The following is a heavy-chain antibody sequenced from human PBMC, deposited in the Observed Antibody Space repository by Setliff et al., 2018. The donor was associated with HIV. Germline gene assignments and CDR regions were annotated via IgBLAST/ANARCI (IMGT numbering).Heavy chain of an antibody. CDR2: IYSGGST. V-gene: IGHV3-66*02. J-gene: IGHJ4*02. CDR3: AREGQWLDGFGY. Sequence: GGSLRLSCAASGFTVSSNYMSWVRQAPGKGLEWVSVIYSGGSTYYADSVKGRFTISRDNSKNTLYLQMNSLRTEDTAVYYCAREGQWLDGFGYWGQGTLVTVSS. CDR1: GFTVSSNY. D-gene: IGHD6-19*01.